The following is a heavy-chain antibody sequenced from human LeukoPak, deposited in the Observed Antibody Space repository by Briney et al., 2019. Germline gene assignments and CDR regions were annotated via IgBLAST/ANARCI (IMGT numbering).Heavy chain of an antibody. CDR3: ARQGTNHDY. CDR1: GGSISSGGYS. Sequence: PSETLSPTCAVSGGSISSGGYSWSWIRQPPGKGLEWIGYIYYSGSTYYNPSLKSRVTISVDTSKNQFSLKLSSVTAADTAVYYCARQGTNHDYWGQGTLVTVSS. V-gene: IGHV4-30-4*07. D-gene: IGHD1-14*01. J-gene: IGHJ4*02. CDR2: IYYSGST.